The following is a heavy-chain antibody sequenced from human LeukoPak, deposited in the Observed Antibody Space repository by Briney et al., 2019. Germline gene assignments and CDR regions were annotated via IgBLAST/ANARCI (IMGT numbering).Heavy chain of an antibody. CDR1: GFTFSDYY. V-gene: IGHV3-11*01. CDR3: ARSIYYYDSSGPFDY. CDR2: ISSSGSTI. D-gene: IGHD3-22*01. J-gene: IGHJ4*02. Sequence: GGSLRLSCAASGFTFSDYYMSWIRQAPGKGLEWVSYISSSGSTIYYADSVKGRFTTSRDSAKNSLYLQMNSLRAEDTAVYYCARSIYYYDSSGPFDYWGQGTLVTVSS.